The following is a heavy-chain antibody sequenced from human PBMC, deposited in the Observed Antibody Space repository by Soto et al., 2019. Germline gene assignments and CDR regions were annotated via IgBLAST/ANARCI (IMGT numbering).Heavy chain of an antibody. V-gene: IGHV3-9*01. Sequence: PGGSLRLSCAASGFSFDDYAMHWVRQAPGKGLEWVSCISWNSGSKGYADSVKGRFTISRDNARNSLYLQMNSLRAEDTALYYCAKDTSLGEFFEYYFDYWGQGTLVTVSS. J-gene: IGHJ4*02. CDR3: AKDTSLGEFFEYYFDY. CDR1: GFSFDDYA. CDR2: ISWNSGSK. D-gene: IGHD3-16*01.